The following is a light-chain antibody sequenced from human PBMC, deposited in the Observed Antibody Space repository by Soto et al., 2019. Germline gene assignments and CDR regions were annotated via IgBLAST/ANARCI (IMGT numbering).Light chain of an antibody. CDR1: SSDVGGYKY. Sequence: QSALTQPASVSESPGQSITISCTGSSSDVGGYKYVSWYQQHPGKAPILLIYDVTNRPSGVSNRFSGSKSGYTASLTISGLQSEDEADYYCSSYTSFKTLVFGTGTKLTVL. J-gene: IGLJ1*01. CDR2: DVT. V-gene: IGLV2-14*01. CDR3: SSYTSFKTLV.